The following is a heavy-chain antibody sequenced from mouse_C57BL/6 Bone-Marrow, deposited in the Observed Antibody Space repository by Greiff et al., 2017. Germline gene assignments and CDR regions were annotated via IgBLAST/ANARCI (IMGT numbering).Heavy chain of an antibody. CDR3: AKKGGYDGYSYWYFDV. Sequence: VQLVESGPGLVQPSQSLSITCTVSGFSLTSYGVHWVRQSPGKGLEWLGVIWRGGSTDYNAAFMSRLSITKDNSKSQVFFKMNGLQADDTAIYYCAKKGGYDGYSYWYFDVWGTGTTVTVSS. CDR1: GFSLTSYG. D-gene: IGHD2-3*01. J-gene: IGHJ1*03. CDR2: IWRGGST. V-gene: IGHV2-5*01.